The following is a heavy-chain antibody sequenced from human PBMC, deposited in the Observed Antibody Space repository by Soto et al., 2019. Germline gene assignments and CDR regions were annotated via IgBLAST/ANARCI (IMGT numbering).Heavy chain of an antibody. J-gene: IGHJ4*02. Sequence: QVQLVQSGAEVKKPGASVKVSCKASGYTFTNYGFSWVRQAPGQGLELMGWISAYNGDTNFAQKFQGRFTPTTGTLTSTVYMDLRSLRSDDTAVYYCASSGRYYVGDTAYWGQGTLVTVSS. CDR3: ASSGRYYVGDTAY. V-gene: IGHV1-18*01. CDR1: GYTFTNYG. D-gene: IGHD3-10*02. CDR2: ISAYNGDT.